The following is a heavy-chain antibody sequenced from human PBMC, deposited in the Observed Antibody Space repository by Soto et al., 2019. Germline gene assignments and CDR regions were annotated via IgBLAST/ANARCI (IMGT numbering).Heavy chain of an antibody. Sequence: ASVKVSCKASGYTFTSYGISWVRQAPGQGLEWMGWISAYNGNTNYAQKLQGRVTMTTDTSTSTAYMELSSLRSEDTAVYYCARGSAVTTLGGNEYYYYYMDVWGKGTTVTVSS. V-gene: IGHV1-18*01. CDR1: GYTFTSYG. J-gene: IGHJ6*03. D-gene: IGHD3-16*01. CDR3: ARGSAVTTLGGNEYYYYYMDV. CDR2: ISAYNGNT.